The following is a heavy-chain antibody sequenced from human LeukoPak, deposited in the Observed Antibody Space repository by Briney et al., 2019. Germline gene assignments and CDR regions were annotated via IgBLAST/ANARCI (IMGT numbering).Heavy chain of an antibody. V-gene: IGHV4-59*01. Sequence: SETLSLTCTVSGGSISSYYWSWIRQPPGKGLEWIGYIYYSGSTNYNPSLKSRVTISVDTSKNKFSLKLSSVTAADTAVYYCASTYYYDSSGYFKFDPWGQGTLVTVS. CDR2: IYYSGST. CDR3: ASTYYYDSSGYFKFDP. CDR1: GGSISSYY. D-gene: IGHD3-22*01. J-gene: IGHJ5*02.